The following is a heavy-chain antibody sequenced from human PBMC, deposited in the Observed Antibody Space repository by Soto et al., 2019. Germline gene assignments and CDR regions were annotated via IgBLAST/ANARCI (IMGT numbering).Heavy chain of an antibody. V-gene: IGHV4-31*03. CDR3: ARAEGYSSTWGHFDP. CDR2: IYYRGST. Sequence: QVQLQESGPGLVKPTQNLSLTCTVSGASISSGFCYWTWIREFPGKGLEWIGYIYYRGSTYYNPSLKSRLTKSIDTSKNQYSLKLTSVTAADTAVYYCARAEGYSSTWGHFDPWGQGTLVAVSS. CDR1: GASISSGFCY. D-gene: IGHD2-2*01. J-gene: IGHJ5*02.